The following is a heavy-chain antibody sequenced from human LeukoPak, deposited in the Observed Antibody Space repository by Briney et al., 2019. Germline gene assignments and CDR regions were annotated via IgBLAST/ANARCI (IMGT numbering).Heavy chain of an antibody. CDR1: GFSFMNAW. D-gene: IGHD2/OR15-2a*01. CDR3: TTFYHEYSPY. Sequence: GGSLRLSCAASGFSFMNAWMIWVRQAPGKGLEWVGRIKSNADGGTPDYAAPARGRFTISRDGSKNTLYLQMNSLKTEDTAVYYCTTFYHEYSPYWGRGTLVTVSS. CDR2: IKSNADGGTP. J-gene: IGHJ4*02. V-gene: IGHV3-15*01.